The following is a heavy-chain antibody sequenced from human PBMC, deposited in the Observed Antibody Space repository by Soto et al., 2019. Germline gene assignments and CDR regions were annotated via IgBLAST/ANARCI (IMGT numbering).Heavy chain of an antibody. CDR1: GGTFSSFA. V-gene: IGHV1-69*01. Sequence: QVQLVQSGAEVKKPGSSLKVSCKASGGTFSSFAITWLRQAPGQGLEWMGGSIPSFGTANYGQKFQGRVKITADESTSTAYMELSSLRYDDTAVYYCARDLVGDVENYGMDVWGKGTKVTVSS. D-gene: IGHD1-26*01. J-gene: IGHJ6*04. CDR2: SIPSFGTA. CDR3: ARDLVGDVENYGMDV.